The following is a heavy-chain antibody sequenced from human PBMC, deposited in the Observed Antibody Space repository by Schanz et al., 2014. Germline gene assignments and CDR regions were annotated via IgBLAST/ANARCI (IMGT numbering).Heavy chain of an antibody. CDR3: ARLVGPSFYYGMDV. CDR1: GDSMSSGGYY. CDR2: IYDSGNT. V-gene: IGHV4-31*03. D-gene: IGHD2-15*01. J-gene: IGHJ6*02. Sequence: QVQLQESGPGLVKPSETLSLTCNVSGDSMSSGGYYWNWIRQHPGKGLEWIGYIYDSGNTYNNPSLKSRVTMSIDTSENQFSLNLRSVTGADTAVYYCARLVGPSFYYGMDVWGQGTTVTVSS.